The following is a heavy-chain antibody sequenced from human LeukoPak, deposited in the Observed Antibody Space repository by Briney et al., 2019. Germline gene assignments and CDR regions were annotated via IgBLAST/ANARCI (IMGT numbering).Heavy chain of an antibody. CDR3: AREGQQPRGVDF. V-gene: IGHV4-38-2*02. CDR2: IFSSGST. CDR1: GYSLSSGFY. D-gene: IGHD6-13*01. J-gene: IGHJ4*02. Sequence: SGTLSLTCTVSGYSLSSGFYWGWIRQPPGKGLGGIGSIFSSGSTFYNPSLKSRVTISVDTSKNQVSLKLRSVTAADTAMYYCAREGQQPRGVDFWGQGTLVTVSS.